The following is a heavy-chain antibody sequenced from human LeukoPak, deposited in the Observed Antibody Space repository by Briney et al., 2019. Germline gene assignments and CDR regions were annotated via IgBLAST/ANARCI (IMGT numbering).Heavy chain of an antibody. V-gene: IGHV3-23*01. Sequence: GGSLRLSCAASGFTFSSYAMSWVRQAPGKGLEWVSAISGSGGSTYYADSVKGRFTISRDNSKNTLYLQMNSLRAEDTAVYYCARDSGIAVAGSPSLGYWGQGTLVTVSS. D-gene: IGHD6-19*01. J-gene: IGHJ4*02. CDR1: GFTFSSYA. CDR3: ARDSGIAVAGSPSLGY. CDR2: ISGSGGST.